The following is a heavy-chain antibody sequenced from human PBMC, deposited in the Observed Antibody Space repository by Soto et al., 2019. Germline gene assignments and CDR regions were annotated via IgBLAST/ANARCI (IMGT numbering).Heavy chain of an antibody. V-gene: IGHV3-30*18. D-gene: IGHD5-12*01. Sequence: GSLRLSCAASGFTFSSYGMHWVRQAPGKGLEWVAVISYDGSNKYYADSVKGRFTISRDNSKNTLYLQMNSLRAEDTAVYYCAKGGASSRNGGLPTMFDYWGQGTLVTVSS. CDR1: GFTFSSYG. J-gene: IGHJ4*02. CDR2: ISYDGSNK. CDR3: AKGGASSRNGGLPTMFDY.